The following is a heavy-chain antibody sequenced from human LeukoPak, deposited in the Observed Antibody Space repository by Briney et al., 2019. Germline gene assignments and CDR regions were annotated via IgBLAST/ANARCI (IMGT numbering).Heavy chain of an antibody. J-gene: IGHJ6*02. Sequence: SETLPLTCAVYCGSFSGYYWSWIRQPPGKGLEWIGEINHSGSTNYNPSLKSRVTISVDTSKSQFSLKLSSVTAADTAVYYCARGSYDILTGYRFPMDVWGQGTTVTVSS. CDR1: CGSFSGYY. CDR3: ARGSYDILTGYRFPMDV. V-gene: IGHV4-34*01. D-gene: IGHD3-9*01. CDR2: INHSGST.